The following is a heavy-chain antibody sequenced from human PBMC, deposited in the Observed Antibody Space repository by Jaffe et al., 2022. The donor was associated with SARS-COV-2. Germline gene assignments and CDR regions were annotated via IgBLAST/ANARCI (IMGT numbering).Heavy chain of an antibody. Sequence: EVQLVESGGGLVQPGRSLRLSCAASGFTFDDYAMHWVRQAPGKGLEWVSGISWNSGSIGYADSVKGRFTISRDNAKNSLYLQMNSLRAEDTALYYCANSIAAAATKDYYYYGMDVWGQGTTVTVSS. CDR2: ISWNSGSI. D-gene: IGHD6-13*01. J-gene: IGHJ6*02. V-gene: IGHV3-9*01. CDR3: ANSIAAAATKDYYYYGMDV. CDR1: GFTFDDYA.